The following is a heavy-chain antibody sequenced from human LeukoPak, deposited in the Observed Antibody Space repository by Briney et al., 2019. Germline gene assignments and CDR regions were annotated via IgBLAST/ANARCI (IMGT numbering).Heavy chain of an antibody. J-gene: IGHJ4*02. Sequence: PGGSLRLSCAASGLTFSTYWMSWARQAPGKGLEWVANIKSDGSEKNFVDSVKGRFTISRDNSKNTLYLQMNSLRAEDTAVYYCAKEGSSGYYYPFDYWGQGTLVTVSS. CDR1: GLTFSTYW. D-gene: IGHD3-22*01. V-gene: IGHV3-7*03. CDR3: AKEGSSGYYYPFDY. CDR2: IKSDGSEK.